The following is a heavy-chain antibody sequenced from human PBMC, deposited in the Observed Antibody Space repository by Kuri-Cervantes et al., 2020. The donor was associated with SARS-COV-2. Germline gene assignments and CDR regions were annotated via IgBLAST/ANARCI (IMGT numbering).Heavy chain of an antibody. J-gene: IGHJ4*02. CDR1: GYRFTSYW. D-gene: IGHD4-17*01. CDR2: INPSGGST. CDR3: ARSPSNGDYDGWFDY. Sequence: ASVKVSCKASGYRFTSYWIGWVRQAPGQGLEWMGIINPSGGSTSYAQKFQGRVTMTRDTSTSTVYMELSSLRSEDTAVYYCARSPSNGDYDGWFDYWGQGTLVTVSS. V-gene: IGHV1-46*01.